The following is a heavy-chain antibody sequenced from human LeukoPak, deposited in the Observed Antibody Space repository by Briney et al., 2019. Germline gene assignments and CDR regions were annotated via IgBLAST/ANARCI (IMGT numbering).Heavy chain of an antibody. J-gene: IGHJ6*02. CDR1: GFTFSSYT. Sequence: GGSLRLSCAASGFTFSSYTMSWVRQAPGKGLEWVSTISASGASTSYADSVKGRFTISRDNAENSLYLQMNSLRAEDTAFYYCARAMTDNYYYGMDVWGQGTTVTVSS. CDR3: ARAMTDNYYYGMDV. D-gene: IGHD2-21*02. V-gene: IGHV3-23*01. CDR2: ISASGAST.